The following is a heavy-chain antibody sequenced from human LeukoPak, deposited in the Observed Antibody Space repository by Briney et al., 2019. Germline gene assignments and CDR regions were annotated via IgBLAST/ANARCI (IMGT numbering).Heavy chain of an antibody. Sequence: GGSLRLSCAASGFTFSAYSMNWVRQAPGKGLEWVSYISSTSSTIYYADSVKGRFTVSRDNAKNSLYLQMNSLRAEDTAVYYCARSLENSGWNSTAYWGQGTLVTVSS. V-gene: IGHV3-48*04. D-gene: IGHD6-19*01. CDR3: ARSLENSGWNSTAY. J-gene: IGHJ4*02. CDR1: GFTFSAYS. CDR2: ISSTSSTI.